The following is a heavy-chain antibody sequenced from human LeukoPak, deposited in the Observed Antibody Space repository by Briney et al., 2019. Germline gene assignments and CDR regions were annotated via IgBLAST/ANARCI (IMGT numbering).Heavy chain of an antibody. J-gene: IGHJ4*02. CDR2: INPNSGGT. V-gene: IGHV1-2*02. Sequence: ASVKVSCKASGYTFTGYHMHWVRQAPGQGLEWMGWINPNSGGTNYARKFQGRVTMTRDTSISTAYMELSRLRSDDTAVYYCARGGIGMVRGVETYFDYWGQGTLVTVSS. CDR1: GYTFTGYH. CDR3: ARGGIGMVRGVETYFDY. D-gene: IGHD3-10*01.